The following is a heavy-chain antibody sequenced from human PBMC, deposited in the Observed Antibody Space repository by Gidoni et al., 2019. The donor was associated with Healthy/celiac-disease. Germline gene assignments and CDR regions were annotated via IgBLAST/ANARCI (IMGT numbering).Heavy chain of an antibody. CDR2: ISYDGSNK. D-gene: IGHD6-13*01. CDR1: GFTFSSYA. CDR3: ASSWYDFDY. J-gene: IGHJ4*02. V-gene: IGHV3-30*04. Sequence: QVQLVESGGGVVQPGRSLSLSCAASGFTFSSYAMHWVRQAPGKGLEWVAVISYDGSNKYYADSVKGRFTISRDNSKNTLYLQMNSLRAEDTAVYYCASSWYDFDYWGQGTLVTVSS.